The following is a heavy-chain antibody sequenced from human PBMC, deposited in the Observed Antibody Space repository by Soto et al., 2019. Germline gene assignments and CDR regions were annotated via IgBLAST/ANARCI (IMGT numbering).Heavy chain of an antibody. CDR2: IIPILGIA. CDR3: ARESVAAAGLNYYYYYGMDV. J-gene: IGHJ6*02. Sequence: EASVKVSCKASGGTFSSYTISWVRQAPGQGLEWMGRIIPILGIANYAQKFQGRVTITADKSTSTAYMELSSLRSEDTAVYYCARESVAAAGLNYYYYYGMDVWGQGTTVTVSS. D-gene: IGHD6-13*01. V-gene: IGHV1-69*04. CDR1: GGTFSSYT.